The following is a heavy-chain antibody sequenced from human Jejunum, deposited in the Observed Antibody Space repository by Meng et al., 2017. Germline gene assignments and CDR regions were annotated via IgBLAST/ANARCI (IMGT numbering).Heavy chain of an antibody. CDR3: AKLRFCSGDSCYTPADY. Sequence: GESLKISCKGSGYTFANYWIGWVRQMPGKGLEWMGIIYPGDSNTKYSPSFQGQVTISADKSISTAFLRWSSLKTSDTAMYYCAKLRFCSGDSCYTPADYWGQGTRVTVSS. V-gene: IGHV5-51*01. D-gene: IGHD2-21*02. J-gene: IGHJ4*02. CDR1: GYTFANYW. CDR2: IYPGDSNT.